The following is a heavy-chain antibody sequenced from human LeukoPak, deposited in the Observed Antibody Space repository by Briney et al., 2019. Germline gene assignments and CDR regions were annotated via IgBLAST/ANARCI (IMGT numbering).Heavy chain of an antibody. V-gene: IGHV3-23*01. J-gene: IGHJ4*02. D-gene: IGHD3-22*01. CDR3: ASLDYFDSSDYGDY. CDR2: ISGSGGST. CDR1: GSTFNNYA. Sequence: PGGSLRLSCAASGSTFNNYAMSWVRQAPGKGLEWVSAISGSGGSTYYTDSVTGRFTISRDNSKNTLYLQMNSLRAEDTALYYCASLDYFDSSDYGDYWGQGTLVTVSS.